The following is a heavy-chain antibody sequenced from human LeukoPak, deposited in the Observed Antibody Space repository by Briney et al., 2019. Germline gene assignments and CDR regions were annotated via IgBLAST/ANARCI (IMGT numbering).Heavy chain of an antibody. CDR2: INPSGGST. D-gene: IGHD1-26*01. V-gene: IGHV1-46*01. CDR1: GYTFTSYY. CDR3: ARDQAKLGGSYEGCIDY. Sequence: ASVKVSCKASGYTFTSYYMHWVRQAPGHGLEWMGIINPSGGSTSYAQKFQGRVTMTRDTSPSTVYMELSSRRCEDTAVYYCARDQAKLGGSYEGCIDYWGQGTLVTVSS. J-gene: IGHJ4*02.